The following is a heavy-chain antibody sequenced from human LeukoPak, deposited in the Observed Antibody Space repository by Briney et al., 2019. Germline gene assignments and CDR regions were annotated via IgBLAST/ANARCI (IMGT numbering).Heavy chain of an antibody. CDR3: ARGGLDCSSTSCYDSALDI. V-gene: IGHV4-59*11. Sequence: SETLSLTCTVSGGSISSHYWSWIRQPPGKGLEWIGYIYYSGSTNYNPSLKSRVTISVDTSKNQFSLKLSSVTAADTAVYYCARGGLDCSSTSCYDSALDIWGQGTMVTVSS. J-gene: IGHJ3*02. CDR1: GGSISSHY. D-gene: IGHD2-2*01. CDR2: IYYSGST.